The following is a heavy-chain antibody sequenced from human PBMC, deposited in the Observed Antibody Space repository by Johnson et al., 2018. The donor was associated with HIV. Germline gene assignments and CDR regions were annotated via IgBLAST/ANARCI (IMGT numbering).Heavy chain of an antibody. J-gene: IGHJ3*01. D-gene: IGHD1-14*01. CDR3: ARDLRNRGGSNGFDG. Sequence: QMQLVESGGGVVQPGRSLRLSCAASGFTFSSYGMHWVRQAPGKGLEWVAVIWYDGSNKYYVDSVKGRFTISRDNSKNTLYLQMNSLRAEDTALYYCARDLRNRGGSNGFDGWGQGTMVTVSS. CDR2: IWYDGSNK. CDR1: GFTFSSYG. V-gene: IGHV3-33*01.